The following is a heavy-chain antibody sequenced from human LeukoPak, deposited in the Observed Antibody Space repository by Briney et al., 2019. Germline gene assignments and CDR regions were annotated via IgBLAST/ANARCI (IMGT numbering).Heavy chain of an antibody. CDR3: ARHRPTQYSYGLQNWFDP. V-gene: IGHV4-4*09. CDR1: GGSISSYY. D-gene: IGHD5-18*01. Sequence: SETLSLTCTVSGGSISSYYWSWIRQPPGKGLEWIGYIYTSGSTNYNPSLKSRVTISVDTSKNQFSLKLSSVTAADTAVCYCARHRPTQYSYGLQNWFDPWGQGTLDTVSS. CDR2: IYTSGST. J-gene: IGHJ5*02.